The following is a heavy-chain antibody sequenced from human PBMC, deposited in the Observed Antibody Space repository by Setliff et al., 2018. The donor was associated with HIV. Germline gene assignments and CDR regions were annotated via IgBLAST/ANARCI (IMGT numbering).Heavy chain of an antibody. D-gene: IGHD3-10*01. CDR2: IYYSGST. Sequence: SETLSLTCTVSGGSISSYYWAWIRQPPGKGLEWIGNIYYSGSTNYNPSLKSRVTISLDKSKNHFSLELRSVTAADTAVYYCARVITMVWTTFDPWGQGTLVTVSS. V-gene: IGHV4-59*12. CDR3: ARVITMVWTTFDP. J-gene: IGHJ5*02. CDR1: GGSISSYY.